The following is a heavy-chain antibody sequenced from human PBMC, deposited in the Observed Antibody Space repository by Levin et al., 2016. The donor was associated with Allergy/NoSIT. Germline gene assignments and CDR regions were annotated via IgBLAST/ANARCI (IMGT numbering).Heavy chain of an antibody. J-gene: IGHJ6*02. Sequence: WVRQAPGQGLEWMGWISAYNGNTNYAQKLQGRVTMTTDTSTSTAYMELRSLRSDDTAVYYCARDNNYYDSSGYYYWSLYYYGMDVWGQGTTVTVSS. D-gene: IGHD3-22*01. CDR2: ISAYNGNT. V-gene: IGHV1-18*01. CDR3: ARDNNYYDSSGYYYWSLYYYGMDV.